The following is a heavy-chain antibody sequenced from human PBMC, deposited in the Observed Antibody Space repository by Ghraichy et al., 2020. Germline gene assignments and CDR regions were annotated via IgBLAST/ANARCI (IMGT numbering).Heavy chain of an antibody. CDR2: IIPILGVP. D-gene: IGHD6-19*01. CDR3: ARDENTSGWLLNT. CDR1: GGTISSYA. V-gene: IGHV1-69*04. J-gene: IGHJ5*02. Sequence: SVKVSCKASGGTISSYAISWVRQAPGQGLEWMGRIIPILGVPTYAQKFQDRVTITADKSTGTAYLEVSSVRSEDTAIYYCARDENTSGWLLNTWGQGTLVTVPS.